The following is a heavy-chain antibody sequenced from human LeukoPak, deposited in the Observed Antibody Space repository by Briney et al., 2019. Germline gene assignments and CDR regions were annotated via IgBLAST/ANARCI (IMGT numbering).Heavy chain of an antibody. CDR3: ARYGYYYDSSGYYSLSYLDY. CDR1: GGSISSSSYY. Sequence: SETLSLTCTVSGGSISSSSYYWGWIRQPPGKGLEWIGSIYYSGSTYYNPSLKSRVTISVDTSKNQSSLKLSSVTAADTAVYYCARYGYYYDSSGYYSLSYLDYWGQGTLVTVSS. D-gene: IGHD3-22*01. V-gene: IGHV4-39*01. CDR2: IYYSGST. J-gene: IGHJ4*02.